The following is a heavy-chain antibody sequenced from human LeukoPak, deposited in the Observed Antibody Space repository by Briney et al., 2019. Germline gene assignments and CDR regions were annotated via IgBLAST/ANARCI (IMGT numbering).Heavy chain of an antibody. D-gene: IGHD1-26*01. V-gene: IGHV3-7*01. CDR2: MNQDGSRK. CDR1: GFTFSSYA. Sequence: GGSLRLSCAASGFTFSSYAMSWVRQAPGKGLEWVANMNQDGSRKYYVDSVKGRFTISRDNAKNSLYLQMNSLRAEDSAVYYCAREIPGGATTLDYWGQGTLVTVSS. J-gene: IGHJ4*02. CDR3: AREIPGGATTLDY.